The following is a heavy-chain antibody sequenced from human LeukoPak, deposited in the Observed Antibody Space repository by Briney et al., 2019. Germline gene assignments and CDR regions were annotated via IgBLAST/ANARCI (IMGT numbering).Heavy chain of an antibody. Sequence: SVEVSCKASGGTFSTYAISWVRQAPGQGLEWMGGIIPIFGTANYAQKFQGRVTITADKSTSTAYMDLSSLRSEDTAVYYCARGARRDDYNYDYWGQGTLVTVSS. D-gene: IGHD5-24*01. CDR1: GGTFSTYA. CDR2: IIPIFGTA. V-gene: IGHV1-69*06. CDR3: ARGARRDDYNYDY. J-gene: IGHJ4*02.